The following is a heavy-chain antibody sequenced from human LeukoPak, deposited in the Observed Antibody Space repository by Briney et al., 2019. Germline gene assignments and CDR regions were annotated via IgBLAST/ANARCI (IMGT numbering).Heavy chain of an antibody. D-gene: IGHD3-10*01. CDR1: GYTFTSYD. CDR2: MNPNSGNT. CDR3: ARGITMVRGYNWFDP. Sequence: ASVKVSCKASGYTFTSYDINWVRQATGQGLEWMGWMNPNSGNTGYAQKFQGRVTMTRNTPISTAYMELSSLRSEDTAVYYCARGITMVRGYNWFDPWGQGTLVTVSS. J-gene: IGHJ5*02. V-gene: IGHV1-8*01.